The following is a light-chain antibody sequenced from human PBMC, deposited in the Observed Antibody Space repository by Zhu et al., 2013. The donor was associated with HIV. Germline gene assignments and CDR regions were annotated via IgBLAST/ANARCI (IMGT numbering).Light chain of an antibody. CDR1: SSDVGGYDY. Sequence: QSALTQPASVSGSPGQSITISCTGTSSDVGGYDYVSWYQHHPGRAPKLMIYEVSNRPSGVSNRFSVSKSGNTASLTISGLQAEDEADYYCSSYTSSSTLVFGTGTTVTVL. V-gene: IGLV2-14*01. CDR3: SSYTSSSTLV. CDR2: EVS. J-gene: IGLJ1*01.